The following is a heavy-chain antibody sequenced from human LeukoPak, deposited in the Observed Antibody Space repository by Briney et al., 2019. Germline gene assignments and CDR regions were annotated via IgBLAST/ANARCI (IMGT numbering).Heavy chain of an antibody. CDR2: INAQSGAP. J-gene: IGHJ4*02. V-gene: IGHV1-2*02. D-gene: IGHD3-10*01. Sequence: ASVKVPCKASGYTFTDYFIHWVRQAPGQGLEWMGWINAQSGAPRYAQIFEGRVTITRDTSIGTVYMQVSRLTSDDTAIYYCARDGPSVFDYWGQGTLVTVSS. CDR1: GYTFTDYF. CDR3: ARDGPSVFDY.